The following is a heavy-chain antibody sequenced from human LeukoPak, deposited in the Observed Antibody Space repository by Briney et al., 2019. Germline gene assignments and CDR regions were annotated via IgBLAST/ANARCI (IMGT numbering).Heavy chain of an antibody. CDR2: IYPGDSDT. Sequence: GESLTIPYKGSGYSFTSYWIGWVRQMPGKGLEWMGIIYPGDSDTRYSPSFQGQVTISADKSISTAYLQWSSLKASDTAMYYCARGRNYYGSGSHDYWGQGTLVTVSS. CDR1: GYSFTSYW. D-gene: IGHD3-10*01. V-gene: IGHV5-51*01. J-gene: IGHJ4*02. CDR3: ARGRNYYGSGSHDY.